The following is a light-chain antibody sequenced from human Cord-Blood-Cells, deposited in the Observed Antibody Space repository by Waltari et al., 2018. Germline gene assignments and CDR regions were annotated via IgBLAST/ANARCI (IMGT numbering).Light chain of an antibody. V-gene: IGLV2-14*01. Sequence: QSALTQPASVSGSPGQPITISCTGTSSDVGGYNYVSWYQQHPGKSPRLMIYDVSKRPAGVSNRFSGSKSGNTASLTISGLQAEDEADYYCSSYTSSFLFGGGTKLTVL. CDR3: SSYTSSFL. CDR1: SSDVGGYNY. CDR2: DVS. J-gene: IGLJ2*01.